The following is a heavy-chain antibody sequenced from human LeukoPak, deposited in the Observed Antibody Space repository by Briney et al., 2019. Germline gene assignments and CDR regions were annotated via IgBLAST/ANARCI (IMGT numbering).Heavy chain of an antibody. J-gene: IGHJ6*03. V-gene: IGHV4-61*05. CDR2: IYYSGST. CDR1: GGSISSSSYY. D-gene: IGHD3-10*01. CDR3: ARVEEGYGSGRRGNFYYYYMDV. Sequence: SETLSLTCLVSGGSISSSSYYWGWIRQPPGKGLEWIGYIYYSGSTNYNPSLKSRVTISVDTSKNQFSLKLSSVTTADTAVYYCARVEEGYGSGRRGNFYYYYMDVWGKGTTVTISS.